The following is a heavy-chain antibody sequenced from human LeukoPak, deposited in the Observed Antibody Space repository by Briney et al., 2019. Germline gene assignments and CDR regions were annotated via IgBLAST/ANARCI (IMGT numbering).Heavy chain of an antibody. V-gene: IGHV3-53*01. CDR3: ARAGGMTTVTPNY. Sequence: GGSLRLSCAASGFTVSSNYMSWVRQAPGKGLEWVSVIYSGGSTYYADSAKGRFTISRDNAKNSLYLQMNSLRTEGTAVHYCARAGGMTTVTPNYWGQGTLVTVSS. CDR2: IYSGGST. J-gene: IGHJ4*02. CDR1: GFTVSSNY. D-gene: IGHD4-17*01.